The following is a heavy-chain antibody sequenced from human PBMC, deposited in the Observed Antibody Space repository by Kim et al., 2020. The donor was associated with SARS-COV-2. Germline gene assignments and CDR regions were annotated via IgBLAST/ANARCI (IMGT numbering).Heavy chain of an antibody. D-gene: IGHD4-17*01. CDR3: ARHWGSNGAYHAFD. V-gene: IGHV4-59*08. CDR1: GGPILYY. Sequence: SETLSLTCTVSGGPILYYWSWFRQPPGKGLEWIGYLDYSGSTTFSNYNPSLKSRATISVYTSKTQFSLKLSLATAADTVEYYRARHWGSNGAYHAFD. CDR2: LDYSGSTTFS. J-gene: IGHJ3*01.